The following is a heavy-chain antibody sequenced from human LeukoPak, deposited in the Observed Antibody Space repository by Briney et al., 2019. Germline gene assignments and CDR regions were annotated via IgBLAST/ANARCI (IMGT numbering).Heavy chain of an antibody. CDR1: GFTLSSYS. CDR2: ISSSSTYM. CDR3: ATPPSMVRGVSFDY. V-gene: IGHV3-48*02. J-gene: IGHJ4*02. D-gene: IGHD3-10*01. Sequence: GGSLRLSCAASGFTLSSYSMNWVRQAPGKGLEWISYISSSSTYMFYSDSVKGRFTVSRDNARNSLYLQMNSLRDEDTAVYYCATPPSMVRGVSFDYWGQGTLVTVSS.